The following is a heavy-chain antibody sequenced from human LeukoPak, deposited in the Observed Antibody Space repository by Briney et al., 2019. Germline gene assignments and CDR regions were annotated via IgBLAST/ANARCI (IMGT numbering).Heavy chain of an antibody. CDR2: INHSGST. CDR3: ARVPYCSSTSCHSAAFDI. Sequence: SETLSLTCAVYGGSFSGYYWSWIRQPPGKGLEWIGEINHSGSTNYNPSLKSRVTISVDTSKNQFSLKLSSVTAADTAVYYCARVPYCSSTSCHSAAFDIWGQGTMVTVSS. J-gene: IGHJ3*02. CDR1: GGSFSGYY. D-gene: IGHD2-2*01. V-gene: IGHV4-34*01.